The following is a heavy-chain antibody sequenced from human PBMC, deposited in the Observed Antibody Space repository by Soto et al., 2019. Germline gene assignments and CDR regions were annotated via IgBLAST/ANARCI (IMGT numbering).Heavy chain of an antibody. CDR1: GGSISSGGYY. J-gene: IGHJ3*02. D-gene: IGHD6-6*01. CDR2: IYYSGST. Sequence: QVQLQESGPGLVKPSQTLSLTCTVSGGSISSGGYYWSWIRQHPGKGLEWIGYIYYSGSTYYNPSLKTRVTISVDTSKNQFSLKLSSVTAADTAVYYCARACIAARPDDWFPDAFDIWGQGTMVTVSS. V-gene: IGHV4-31*03. CDR3: ARACIAARPDDWFPDAFDI.